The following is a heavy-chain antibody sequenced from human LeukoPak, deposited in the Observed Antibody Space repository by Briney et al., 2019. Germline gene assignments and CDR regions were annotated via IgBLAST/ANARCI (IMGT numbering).Heavy chain of an antibody. Sequence: GGSLRLSCAASGFTFSTFAMIWVRQPPGKGLEWVSSIFPSGGEIHYADSVRGRFTISRDNSKSTLSLQMNSLRAEDTAIYYCATFRQVLLPFESWGQGTLVTVSS. V-gene: IGHV3-23*01. CDR3: ATFRQVLLPFES. CDR1: GFTFSTFA. D-gene: IGHD2-8*02. J-gene: IGHJ4*02. CDR2: IFPSGGEI.